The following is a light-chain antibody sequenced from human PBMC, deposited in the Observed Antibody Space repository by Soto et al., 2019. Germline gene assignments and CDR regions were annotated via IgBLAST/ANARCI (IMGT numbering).Light chain of an antibody. V-gene: IGKV1-33*01. J-gene: IGKJ2*01. CDR3: QQYGDLPYT. Sequence: DLQMTQSPSSLSASVGDRVTITCQASQDISNYLIWYQQKPGKAPKFLIYDASNLETGVPSRFGGSGSGTDFTFTISSLQPEDIATYYCQQYGDLPYTFGLGTKLEIK. CDR1: QDISNY. CDR2: DAS.